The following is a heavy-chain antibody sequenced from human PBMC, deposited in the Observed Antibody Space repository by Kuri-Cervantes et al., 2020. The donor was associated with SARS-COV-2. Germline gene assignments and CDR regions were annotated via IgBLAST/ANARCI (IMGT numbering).Heavy chain of an antibody. J-gene: IGHJ4*02. CDR2: INPNSGGT. CDR3: ARGGKNWNYYFDY. Sequence: ASVKVSCKASGYTFTGYYMHWVRQAPGQGLEWMGRINPNSGGTNYVQKFQGRVTMTRDTSISTAYMELSRLRSDDTVVYYCARGGKNWNYYFDYWGQGTLVTVSS. D-gene: IGHD1-1*01. V-gene: IGHV1-2*05. CDR1: GYTFTGYY.